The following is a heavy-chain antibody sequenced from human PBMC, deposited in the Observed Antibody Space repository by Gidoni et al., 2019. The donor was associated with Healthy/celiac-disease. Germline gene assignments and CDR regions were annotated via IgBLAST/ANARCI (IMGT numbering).Heavy chain of an antibody. V-gene: IGHV1-69*08. J-gene: IGHJ5*02. Sequence: QVQLVQSGAAVTKPGSSVKVSCKASGGTFSSYTISWVRQAPGQGLEWMGRIIPILGIANYAQKFQGRVTITADKSTSTGYMELSSLRSEDTAVYYCARDSSYYGSGSGWFDPWGQGTLVTVSS. CDR3: ARDSSYYGSGSGWFDP. CDR2: IIPILGIA. CDR1: GGTFSSYT. D-gene: IGHD3-10*01.